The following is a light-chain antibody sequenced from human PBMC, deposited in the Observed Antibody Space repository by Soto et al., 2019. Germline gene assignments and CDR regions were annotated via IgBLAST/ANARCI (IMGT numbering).Light chain of an antibody. CDR3: ASYSSSGTLVV. Sequence: QSALTQPASVSGSPGQSITISCTGSTSDIGYYNYVSWYQQHPDKAPKLLIYEIRNRPLGVSNRFSGSKSGNTASLTISGLQAEDEADYYCASYSSSGTLVVFGGGTKVTVL. V-gene: IGLV2-14*01. CDR2: EIR. J-gene: IGLJ2*01. CDR1: TSDIGYYNY.